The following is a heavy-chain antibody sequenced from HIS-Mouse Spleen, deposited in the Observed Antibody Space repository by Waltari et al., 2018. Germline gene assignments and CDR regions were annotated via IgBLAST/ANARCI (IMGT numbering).Heavy chain of an antibody. V-gene: IGHV4-39*07. D-gene: IGHD6-13*01. CDR3: AREIPYSSSWYDWYVDL. CDR2: NYYSGSA. Sequence: QLQLQESGPGLVKPSETLSLTCTVSGGSISSSSYYWGWIRQPPGKGLVWIGGNYYSGSADHNPSPKSRATISVDTSKNQFSLQLGSATAADTAVYYCAREIPYSSSWYDWYVDLWGRGTLVTVSS. J-gene: IGHJ2*01. CDR1: GGSISSSSYY.